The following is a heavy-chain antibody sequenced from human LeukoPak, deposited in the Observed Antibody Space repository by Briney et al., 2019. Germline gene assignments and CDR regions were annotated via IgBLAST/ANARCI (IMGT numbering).Heavy chain of an antibody. D-gene: IGHD3-3*01. CDR2: IYYSGST. CDR3: AGRYDFWSGYFGWFDP. V-gene: IGHV4-59*08. J-gene: IGHJ5*02. Sequence: PSETLFLTCPVSAGSISSYYWSWIRQPPGKGLEWIGYIYYSGSTNYNPSLKSRVTISVDTSKNQFSLKLSSVTAADTAVYYCAGRYDFWSGYFGWFDPWGEGTMVSVSS. CDR1: AGSISSYY.